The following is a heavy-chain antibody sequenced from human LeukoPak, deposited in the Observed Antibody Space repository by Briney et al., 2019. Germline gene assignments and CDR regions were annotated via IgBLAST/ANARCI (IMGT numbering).Heavy chain of an antibody. Sequence: GRSLRLSCAASGFTFSSYAMHWVRQAPGKGLEWVAVISYDGSNKYYADSVKGLFTISRDISKNTLYLQMSSLRAEDTAVYYCAKKREPGLAGYGGFEYWGQGTPVTVSS. CDR2: ISYDGSNK. V-gene: IGHV3-30*04. J-gene: IGHJ4*02. CDR1: GFTFSSYA. D-gene: IGHD3-9*01. CDR3: AKKREPGLAGYGGFEY.